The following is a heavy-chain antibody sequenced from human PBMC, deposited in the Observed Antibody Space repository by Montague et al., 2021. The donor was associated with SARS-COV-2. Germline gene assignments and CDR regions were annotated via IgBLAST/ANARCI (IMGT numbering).Heavy chain of an antibody. V-gene: IGHV3-9*01. CDR3: AKDYYFGAFDI. CDR1: GFTFGDYA. D-gene: IGHD3-10*01. Sequence: SLSLSCSASGFTFGDYAMHWVRQTPGKGLEWVSGISWTSGSRGYADSVKSRFTIYRDNAKNSLYLQMNSLRTEDTAFYYCAKDYYFGAFDIWGQGTMVTVSS. CDR2: ISWTSGSR. J-gene: IGHJ3*02.